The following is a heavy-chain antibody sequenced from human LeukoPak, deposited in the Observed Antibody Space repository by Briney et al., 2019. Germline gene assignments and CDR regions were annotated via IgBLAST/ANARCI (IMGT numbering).Heavy chain of an antibody. CDR1: GYTFTSYD. Sequence: ASVKVSCKASGYTFTSYDINCVRQATGQGLEWMGWMNPNSGNIGYAQKFQGRVTITRNTSISTAYMELSSLRSEDTAVYYCARGRAGYSSGWYGGYDAFDIWGQGTMVTVSS. V-gene: IGHV1-8*03. CDR2: MNPNSGNI. CDR3: ARGRAGYSSGWYGGYDAFDI. D-gene: IGHD6-19*01. J-gene: IGHJ3*02.